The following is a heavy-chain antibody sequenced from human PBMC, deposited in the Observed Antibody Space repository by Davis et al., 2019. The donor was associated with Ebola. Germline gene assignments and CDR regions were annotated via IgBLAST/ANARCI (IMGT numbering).Heavy chain of an antibody. CDR2: IFHSGST. J-gene: IGHJ6*02. CDR1: GGPISSSGYS. V-gene: IGHV4-30-2*01. CDR3: ARGGYYYGMDV. Sequence: PSEPLSPTCPVSGGPISSSGYSWSWIRQPPGKGLEWIGYIFHSGSTYHNPSLKSRVTISVDRSKNQFSLKLSSVTAADTAVYYCARGGYYYGMDVWGQGSTVTVSS.